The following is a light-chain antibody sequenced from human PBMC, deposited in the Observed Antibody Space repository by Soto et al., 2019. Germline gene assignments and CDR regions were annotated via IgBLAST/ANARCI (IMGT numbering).Light chain of an antibody. CDR1: QSISSW. V-gene: IGKV1-5*01. J-gene: IGKJ2*01. Sequence: DIQMTQSPSTLSASVGDRVIITCRASQSISSWLAWYQQKPGEAPKLLIYDASSLESGVPSRFSGSGSGTEFTLTISRLQPDDFATYYCQQYNSYSVYTFGQGTKLEIK. CDR2: DAS. CDR3: QQYNSYSVYT.